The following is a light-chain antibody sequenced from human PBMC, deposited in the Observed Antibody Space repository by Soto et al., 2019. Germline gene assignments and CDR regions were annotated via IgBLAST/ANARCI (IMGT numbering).Light chain of an antibody. CDR3: QQSYSTPPT. CDR2: ATS. V-gene: IGKV1-12*01. J-gene: IGKJ1*01. Sequence: DIQMTQSPSFVSASVGDRVTITCRASQDISSWLVWYQQKPGKAPKLLIHATSGLQSGVPSRFSGSGSGTDFTLTISSLQPEDFATYYCQQSYSTPPTFGQGTKVDIK. CDR1: QDISSW.